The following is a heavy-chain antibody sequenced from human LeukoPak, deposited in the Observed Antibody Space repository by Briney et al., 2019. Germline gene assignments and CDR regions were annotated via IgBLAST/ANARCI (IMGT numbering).Heavy chain of an antibody. CDR2: INHSGST. J-gene: IGHJ3*02. Sequence: PSETLSLTCAVYGGSFSGYYWSWIRQPPGKGPEWIGEINHSGSTNYNPSLKSRVTMSVDTSKNQFSLKLSSVTAADTAVYYCARSNYVWGSYRPRQSDAFDIWGQGTMVTVSS. V-gene: IGHV4-34*01. CDR1: GGSFSGYY. D-gene: IGHD3-16*02. CDR3: ARSNYVWGSYRPRQSDAFDI.